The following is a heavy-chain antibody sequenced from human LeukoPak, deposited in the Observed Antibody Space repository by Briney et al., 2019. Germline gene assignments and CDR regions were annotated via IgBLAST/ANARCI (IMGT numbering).Heavy chain of an antibody. V-gene: IGHV1-18*01. Sequence: GPPVKVSCKASGYTFTNYGVSWIRQAPGQGLERMGWISGYNGNTNFAQKFQGRVAVTTDTSTSTAYMDLRSLRSDDTAVYYCARDQSFGSGSFQDFWGQGTLVTVSS. CDR2: ISGYNGNT. CDR1: GYTFTNYG. CDR3: ARDQSFGSGSFQDF. D-gene: IGHD3-10*01. J-gene: IGHJ4*02.